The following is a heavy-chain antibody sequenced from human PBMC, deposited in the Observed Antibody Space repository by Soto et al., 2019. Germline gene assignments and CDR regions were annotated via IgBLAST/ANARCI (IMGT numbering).Heavy chain of an antibody. CDR1: GGSISSYY. D-gene: IGHD3-10*01. CDR2: IYYSGST. V-gene: IGHV4-59*08. J-gene: IGHJ3*02. Sequence: SETLSLTCTVSGGSISSYYWSWIRQPPGKGLEWIGYIYYSGSTNYNPSLKSRVTISVDTSKNQFSLKLSSVTAADTAVYYCARLLRSGIYCILAFDIWGQGTMVTVSS. CDR3: ARLLRSGIYCILAFDI.